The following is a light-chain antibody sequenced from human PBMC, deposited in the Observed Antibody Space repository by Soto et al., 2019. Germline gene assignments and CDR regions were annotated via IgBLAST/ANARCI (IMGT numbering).Light chain of an antibody. Sequence: SYELTQRPSVSVYPGQTASITCSGDKLGDKFACWYQQKPGQSPVLVIYEDYKRPSGIPERFSGSNSGNTATLTISDTQAMDEADYYCQAWDINTAVFGTGTKV. CDR1: KLGDKF. J-gene: IGLJ1*01. CDR2: EDY. CDR3: QAWDINTAV. V-gene: IGLV3-1*01.